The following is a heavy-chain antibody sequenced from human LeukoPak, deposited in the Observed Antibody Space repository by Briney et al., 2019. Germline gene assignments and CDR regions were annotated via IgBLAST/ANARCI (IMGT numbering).Heavy chain of an antibody. Sequence: GGSLRLSCAASGFTVSSNYMSWVRQAPGKGLEWVSVIYSGGSTYYADSVKGRFTISRDNSKNTLYLHMNSLRAEDTAVYYCAGSGYDYPHGMDVWAKGPRSPSP. J-gene: IGHJ6*02. CDR2: IYSGGST. CDR3: AGSGYDYPHGMDV. CDR1: GFTVSSNY. V-gene: IGHV3-66*01. D-gene: IGHD5-12*01.